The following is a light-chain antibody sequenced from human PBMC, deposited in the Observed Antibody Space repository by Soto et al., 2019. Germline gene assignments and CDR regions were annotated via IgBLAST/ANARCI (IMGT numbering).Light chain of an antibody. CDR1: QTIRSNY. V-gene: IGKV3-20*01. Sequence: ETVLTQSPGTLSLSPGERATLSCRARQTIRSNYLAWYRQTPGQAPRLLIYGASNRATGIADRFSGSGSGKDFTLIISRLEPEDLAMYYCQQYGSSHWTFGQGTKVEIK. CDR3: QQYGSSHWT. J-gene: IGKJ1*01. CDR2: GAS.